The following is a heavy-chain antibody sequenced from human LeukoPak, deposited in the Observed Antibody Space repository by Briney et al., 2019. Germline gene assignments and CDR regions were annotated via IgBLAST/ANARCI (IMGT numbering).Heavy chain of an antibody. CDR2: IKQDGSEK. V-gene: IGHV3-7*01. D-gene: IGHD1-26*01. J-gene: IGHJ4*02. CDR1: GFTFSRYW. CDR3: ARRRYSGSSQHFDY. Sequence: GGSLRLSCAASGFTFSRYWMSWVRPAPGKGVEWVANIKQDGSEKYSVDSVKGRFTISRDNAKNSLYLQMNSLRAEDTAVYYCARRRYSGSSQHFDYWGQGTLVTVSS.